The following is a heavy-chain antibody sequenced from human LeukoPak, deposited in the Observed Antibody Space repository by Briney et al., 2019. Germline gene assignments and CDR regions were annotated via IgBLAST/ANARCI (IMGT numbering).Heavy chain of an antibody. CDR2: IYYSGST. Sequence: SETLSLTCTVSGGSISSYYWSWIRQPPGKGLEWIGHIYYSGSTNYNPSLKSRVTISVDTSKNQFSLKLSSVTAADTAVYYCARVYCSGGSCYSFYYYMDVWGKGTTVTVSS. CDR3: ARVYCSGGSCYSFYYYMDV. CDR1: GGSISSYY. D-gene: IGHD2-15*01. V-gene: IGHV4-59*01. J-gene: IGHJ6*03.